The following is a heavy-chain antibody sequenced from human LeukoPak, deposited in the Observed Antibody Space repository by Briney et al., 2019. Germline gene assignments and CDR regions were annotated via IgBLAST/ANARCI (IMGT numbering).Heavy chain of an antibody. D-gene: IGHD3-10*01. CDR1: GGSISSGSYY. Sequence: SETLSLTCTVSGGSISSGSYYWGWLRQPPGKGLEWLGSIYYSGSTYYNPSLKSRVTISVDTSKNQFSLKLSSVTAADTAVYYCARGWFGDANWFDPWGQGTLVTVSS. CDR3: ARGWFGDANWFDP. V-gene: IGHV4-39*07. CDR2: IYYSGST. J-gene: IGHJ5*02.